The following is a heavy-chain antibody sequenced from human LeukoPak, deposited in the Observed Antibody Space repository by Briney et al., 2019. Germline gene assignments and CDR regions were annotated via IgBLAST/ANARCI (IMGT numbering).Heavy chain of an antibody. CDR2: IYYSGST. D-gene: IGHD3-22*01. Sequence: SETLSLTCTVSGGSISSYYWSWIRQPPGKGLEWIGYIYYSGSTNYNPSLKSRVTISVDTSKNQFSLKLTSVTAADTAVYYCASAYYDSSAPVYWDQGTLVTVSS. CDR1: GGSISSYY. J-gene: IGHJ4*02. V-gene: IGHV4-59*01. CDR3: ASAYYDSSAPVY.